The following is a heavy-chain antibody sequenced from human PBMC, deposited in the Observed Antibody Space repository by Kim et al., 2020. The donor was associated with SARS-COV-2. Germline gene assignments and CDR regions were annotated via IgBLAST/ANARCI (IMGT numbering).Heavy chain of an antibody. CDR1: GYSFTSYW. V-gene: IGHV5-10-1*01. J-gene: IGHJ4*02. D-gene: IGHD2-21*02. Sequence: GESLKISCKGSGYSFTSYWISWVRQMPGKGLEWMGRIDPSDSYTNYSPSFQGHVTISADKSISTAYLQWSSLKASDTAMYYCARDHVHCGGDCYALGYWGQGTLVTVSS. CDR3: ARDHVHCGGDCYALGY. CDR2: IDPSDSYT.